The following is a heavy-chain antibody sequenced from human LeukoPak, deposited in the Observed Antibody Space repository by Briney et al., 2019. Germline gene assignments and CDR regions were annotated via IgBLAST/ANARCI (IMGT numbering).Heavy chain of an antibody. D-gene: IGHD3-10*01. CDR1: GFTFSSYA. CDR3: ARDPGSGSYYFDY. Sequence: GGSLRLSCAASGFTFSSYAMSWVRQAPGKGLEWVSAITNSGGTTYYADSVKGRFTISRDNSKNSLYLQMNSLRAEDTAVYYCARDPGSGSYYFDYWGQGTLVTVSS. V-gene: IGHV3-23*01. CDR2: ITNSGGTT. J-gene: IGHJ4*02.